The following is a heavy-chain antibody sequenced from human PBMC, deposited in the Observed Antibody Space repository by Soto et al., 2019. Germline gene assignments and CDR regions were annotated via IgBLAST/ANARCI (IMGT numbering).Heavy chain of an antibody. J-gene: IGHJ6*02. CDR2: IYYSGST. V-gene: IGHV4-59*01. D-gene: IGHD5-18*01. Sequence: QVQLQESGPGLVKPSETLSLTCTVSGGSISSYHWSWIRQPPGQGLEWIGYIYYSGSTNYNPSLKSRVTISVDTSKNQFSLKLRSVTAADTAVYYCARNMGTALYYYGMDVWGQGTTVTVSS. CDR3: ARNMGTALYYYGMDV. CDR1: GGSISSYH.